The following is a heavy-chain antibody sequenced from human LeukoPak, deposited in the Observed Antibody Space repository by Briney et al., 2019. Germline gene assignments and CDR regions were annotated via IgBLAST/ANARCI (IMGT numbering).Heavy chain of an antibody. CDR2: ISSSSSTI. V-gene: IGHV3-48*01. Sequence: PGGSLRLSCAASGFTFSSYSMNWVRQAPGKGLEWVSYISSSSSTIYSADSVKGRFTISRDNAKNSLYLQMNSLRVEDTAVYYCARGRQLAKNPGYMDVWGKGTTVTVSS. D-gene: IGHD1-1*01. CDR3: ARGRQLAKNPGYMDV. J-gene: IGHJ6*03. CDR1: GFTFSSYS.